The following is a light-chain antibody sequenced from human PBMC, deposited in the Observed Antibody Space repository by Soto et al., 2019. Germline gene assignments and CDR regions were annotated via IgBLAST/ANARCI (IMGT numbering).Light chain of an antibody. Sequence: QSVLTQPPSVPAAPGQKVTISCSGSSSNIGNNFVSWFQQLPGAAPKVLIYDNDKRPSGIPDRFSGSKSGTSATLDITGLQTGDEADYYCGTWDSSLSVYVFAIGTKVTV. V-gene: IGLV1-51*01. CDR3: GTWDSSLSVYV. J-gene: IGLJ1*01. CDR1: SSNIGNNF. CDR2: DND.